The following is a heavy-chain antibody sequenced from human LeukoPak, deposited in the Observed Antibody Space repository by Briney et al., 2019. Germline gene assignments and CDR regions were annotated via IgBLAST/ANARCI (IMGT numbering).Heavy chain of an antibody. Sequence: GGSLRLSCAASGFTFSSYWMHWVRHAPGQGLVWVSRINTDGRITTYAESVKGRFTISRDNAKNTLFLQMNSLRVEDTAIYYCARGPYGDLWTGFDYWGQGSLVTVSS. V-gene: IGHV3-74*01. CDR1: GFTFSSYW. J-gene: IGHJ4*02. CDR3: ARGPYGDLWTGFDY. CDR2: INTDGRIT. D-gene: IGHD3/OR15-3a*01.